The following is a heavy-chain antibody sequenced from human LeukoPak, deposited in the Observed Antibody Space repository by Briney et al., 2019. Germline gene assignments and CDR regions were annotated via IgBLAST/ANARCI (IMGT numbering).Heavy chain of an antibody. J-gene: IGHJ5*02. V-gene: IGHV3-48*01. Sequence: PGGSLRLSCAASXXXXSSYXMNWVRQXXXXGLEWVSYISSSSSTIYYADSVKGRFTISRDNAKNSLYLQMNSLRAEDTAVYYCARGEDYSSWGQGTLVTVSS. CDR1: XXXXSSYX. CDR3: ARGEDYSS. D-gene: IGHD4-11*01. CDR2: ISSSSSTI.